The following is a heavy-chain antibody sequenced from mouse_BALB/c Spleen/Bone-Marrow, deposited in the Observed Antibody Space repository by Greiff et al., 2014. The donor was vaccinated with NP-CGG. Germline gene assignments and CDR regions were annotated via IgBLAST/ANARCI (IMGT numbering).Heavy chain of an antibody. CDR1: GYSFTSYY. V-gene: IGHV1-28*01. D-gene: IGHD6-2*01. CDR3: APLSRYFDV. CDR2: IDPFNGGT. Sequence: EVQLQQSGLELMKPGASVKISCKASGYSFTSYYMHWVKQSHGKSLEWIGYIDPFNGGTSYNQKFKGKATLTVDKSSSTAYMHLSSLTSEDSAVYYCAPLSRYFDVWGAGTTVTVSS. J-gene: IGHJ1*01.